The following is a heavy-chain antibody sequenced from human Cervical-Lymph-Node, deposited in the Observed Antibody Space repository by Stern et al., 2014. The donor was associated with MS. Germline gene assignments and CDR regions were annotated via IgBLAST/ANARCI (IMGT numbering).Heavy chain of an antibody. CDR3: ARHVIAPSSSSWGADYYYGMDV. J-gene: IGHJ6*02. D-gene: IGHD6-6*01. CDR1: GGSISSSSYY. Sequence: QVQLQESGPGLVKPSETLSLTCTVSGGSISSSSYYWGWIRQPPGKGLEWIGSIYYSGSTHYNPSLTSRVTISVDTSKKQISLKLSSVTAADTAVYYCARHVIAPSSSSWGADYYYGMDVWGQGTTVTVSS. V-gene: IGHV4-39*01. CDR2: IYYSGST.